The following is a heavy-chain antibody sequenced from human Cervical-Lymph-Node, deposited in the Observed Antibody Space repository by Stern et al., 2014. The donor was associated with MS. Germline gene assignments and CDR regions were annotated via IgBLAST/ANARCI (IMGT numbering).Heavy chain of an antibody. V-gene: IGHV3-9*01. D-gene: IGHD3-10*01. CDR3: VLGLYYPPHCYYGLNV. CDR2: ITWNGGPI. Sequence: EVQLVESGGGLVQPGRSLRLSCAASDFVFEDYAFYWVRQAPGKGLEWVSGITWNGGPIGYADSVKGRFIISRDNARKSLYLQMNSLRHEDTAIYYCVLGLYYPPHCYYGLNVWGQGTTVTVSS. J-gene: IGHJ6*02. CDR1: DFVFEDYA.